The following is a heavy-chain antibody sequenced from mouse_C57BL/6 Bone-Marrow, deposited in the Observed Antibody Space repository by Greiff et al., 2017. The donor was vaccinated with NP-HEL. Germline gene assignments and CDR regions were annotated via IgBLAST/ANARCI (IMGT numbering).Heavy chain of an antibody. CDR3: ARRIYYDYDGGHYYAMDY. CDR1: GFSLSTSGMG. D-gene: IGHD2-4*01. V-gene: IGHV8-12*01. J-gene: IGHJ4*01. Sequence: QVTLKECGPGILQSSQTLSLTCSFSGFSLSTSGMGVSWIRQPSGKGLEWLAHIYWDDDKRYNPSLKSRLTISKDTSRNQVFLKITSVDTADTATYYCARRIYYDYDGGHYYAMDYWGQGTSVTVSS. CDR2: IYWDDDK.